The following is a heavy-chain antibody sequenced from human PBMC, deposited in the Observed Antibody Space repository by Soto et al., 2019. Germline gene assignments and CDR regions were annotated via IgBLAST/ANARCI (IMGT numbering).Heavy chain of an antibody. CDR2: ISAYNGNT. Sequence: ASVKVSCKASGYTFTSYGISWVRQAPGQGLEWMGWISAYNGNTNYAQKLQGRVTMTTDTSTSTAYMELRSLRSDDTAVYYCARDSNSRGIAVAGTLGNFQHWGQGTLVTVSS. CDR1: GYTFTSYG. V-gene: IGHV1-18*01. CDR3: ARDSNSRGIAVAGTLGNFQH. D-gene: IGHD6-19*01. J-gene: IGHJ1*01.